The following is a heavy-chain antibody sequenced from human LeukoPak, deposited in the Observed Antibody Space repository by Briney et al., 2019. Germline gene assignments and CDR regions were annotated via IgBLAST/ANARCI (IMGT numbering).Heavy chain of an antibody. Sequence: SETLSLTCAVYGGSFSGYYWSWIRRPPGKGLEWIGEINHSGSTNYNPSLKSRVTTSVDTSKNQFSLKLSSVTAADTAVYYCARTPISPIYDYVWGSYRSSLFDYWGQGTLVTVSS. V-gene: IGHV4-34*01. D-gene: IGHD3-16*02. CDR1: GGSFSGYY. CDR3: ARTPISPIYDYVWGSYRSSLFDY. J-gene: IGHJ4*02. CDR2: INHSGST.